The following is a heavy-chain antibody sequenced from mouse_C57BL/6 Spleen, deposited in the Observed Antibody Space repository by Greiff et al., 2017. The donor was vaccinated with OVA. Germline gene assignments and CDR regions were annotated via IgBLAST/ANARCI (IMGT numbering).Heavy chain of an antibody. CDR1: GFNIKDDY. Sequence: VQLQQSGAELVRPGASVKLSCTASGFNIKDDYMHWVKQRPEQGLEWIGWIDPENGDTEYASKFQGKATITADTSSNTAYLQLSSLTSEDTAVYYCTGGGLGAMDYWGQGTSVTVSS. CDR2: IDPENGDT. V-gene: IGHV14-4*01. J-gene: IGHJ4*01. D-gene: IGHD3-3*01. CDR3: TGGGLGAMDY.